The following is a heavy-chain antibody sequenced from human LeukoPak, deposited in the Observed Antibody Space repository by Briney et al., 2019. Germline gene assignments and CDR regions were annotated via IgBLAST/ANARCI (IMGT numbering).Heavy chain of an antibody. CDR1: GDSVSSTNYY. J-gene: IGHJ4*02. D-gene: IGHD3-22*01. CDR2: IRYSESA. Sequence: PSETLSLTCTVSGDSVSSTNYYWGWIRQPPGRGLEWIASIRYSESAYYSPSLKSRATISVDTSKNQFSLRPRSLTATDTAVYYCATQDSSHYWGQGTLVTVSS. V-gene: IGHV4-39*01. CDR3: ATQDSSHY.